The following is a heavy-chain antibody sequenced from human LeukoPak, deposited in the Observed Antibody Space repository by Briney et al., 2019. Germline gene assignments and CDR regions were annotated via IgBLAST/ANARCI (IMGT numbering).Heavy chain of an antibody. V-gene: IGHV3-48*01. CDR1: GFTFSDGW. Sequence: GGSLRLSCAASGFTFSDGWMNWVRQAPGKGLEWVSYISSSSSTIYYADSVKGRFTISRDNAKNSLYLQMNSLRAEDTAVYYCAREWEGYYDFWSGYLSWGQGTLVTVSS. J-gene: IGHJ5*02. CDR2: ISSSSSTI. CDR3: AREWEGYYDFWSGYLS. D-gene: IGHD3-3*01.